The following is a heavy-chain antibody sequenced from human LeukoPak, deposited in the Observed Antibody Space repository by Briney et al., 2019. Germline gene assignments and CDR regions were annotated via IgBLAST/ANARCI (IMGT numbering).Heavy chain of an antibody. V-gene: IGHV1-69*04. CDR1: GGTFSSYA. CDR2: IVPILGIA. J-gene: IGHJ4*02. CDR3: AREGRYYYDSSGYYYPY. Sequence: SVKVFCKASGGTFSSYAISWVRQAPGQGLEWMGRIVPILGIANYAQKFQGRVTITADKSTSTAYMELSSLRSEDTAVYYCAREGRYYYDSSGYYYPYWGQGTLVTVSS. D-gene: IGHD3-22*01.